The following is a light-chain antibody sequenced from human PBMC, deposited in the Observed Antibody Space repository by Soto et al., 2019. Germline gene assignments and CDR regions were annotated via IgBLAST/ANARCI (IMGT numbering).Light chain of an antibody. CDR3: QQFHISPHA. CDR2: GAS. CDR1: QSLSSSY. Sequence: EIVLTQSPGSLSLSPGERATLSCRASQSLSSSYIAWYQQKPGQAPRLLISGASSRATGIPDRFSGSGSGTDFTLTISRLEPEDFAVYHCQQFHISPHAFGQGTKLEIK. V-gene: IGKV3-20*01. J-gene: IGKJ2*01.